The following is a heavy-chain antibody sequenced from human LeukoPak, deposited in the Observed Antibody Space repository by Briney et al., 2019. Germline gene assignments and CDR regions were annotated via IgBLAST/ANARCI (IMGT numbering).Heavy chain of an antibody. J-gene: IGHJ4*02. CDR1: GFTVSSNY. V-gene: IGHV3-53*01. Sequence: SGGSLRLSCAASGFTVSSNYMNWVRQAPGKGLEWVSVIYGGGSTYYADSVKGRFTISRDNSKSTLHLQMNSLRAEDTAVYYCARGAGNTVSTRFFDYWGRGTLVTVSS. D-gene: IGHD5/OR15-5a*01. CDR2: IYGGGST. CDR3: ARGAGNTVSTRFFDY.